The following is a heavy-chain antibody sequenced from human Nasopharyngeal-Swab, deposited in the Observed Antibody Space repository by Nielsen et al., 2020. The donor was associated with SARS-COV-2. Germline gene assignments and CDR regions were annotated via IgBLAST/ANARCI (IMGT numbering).Heavy chain of an antibody. CDR3: ARDEGAHNS. Sequence: SETLSLTCAISGDSFSNDRVAWNWIRQSPSRGLEWLGRTYYRSEWYTAYEVSVNSRITIKPDPSTNQFSLQLNSVTPEDTAVYYCARDEGAHNSWGQGTLVTVSS. J-gene: IGHJ4*02. CDR2: TYYRSEWYT. D-gene: IGHD3-16*01. CDR1: GDSFSNDRVA. V-gene: IGHV6-1*01.